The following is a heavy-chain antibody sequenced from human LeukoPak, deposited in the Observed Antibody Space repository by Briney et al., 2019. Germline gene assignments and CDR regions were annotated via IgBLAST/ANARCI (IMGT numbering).Heavy chain of an antibody. J-gene: IGHJ3*02. Sequence: SETPSLTCTVSGVSISSYYWSWIRQPPGKGLEWIAHIYHSGSTNYNPSLKSRVNISVDTSKKQFSLKLTSVTAADTAVYYCARGPYGGNYAFDIWGKGTMVTVSS. V-gene: IGHV4-59*01. CDR3: ARGPYGGNYAFDI. D-gene: IGHD4-23*01. CDR2: IYHSGST. CDR1: GVSISSYY.